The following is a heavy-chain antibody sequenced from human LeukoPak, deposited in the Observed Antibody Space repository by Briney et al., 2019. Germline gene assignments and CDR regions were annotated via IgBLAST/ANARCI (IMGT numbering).Heavy chain of an antibody. CDR1: GFTFSTYA. CDR3: AGELREHGVFDI. Sequence: GGSLRLSCAASGFTFSTYAMSWVRQAPGKGLEWVSAINDSGGSTYNAASVKGRFSISRDNSKNTVYLQMNSLRAEDTAVYYCAGELREHGVFDIWGQGTMVTVSS. CDR2: INDSGGST. D-gene: IGHD1-26*01. J-gene: IGHJ3*02. V-gene: IGHV3-23*01.